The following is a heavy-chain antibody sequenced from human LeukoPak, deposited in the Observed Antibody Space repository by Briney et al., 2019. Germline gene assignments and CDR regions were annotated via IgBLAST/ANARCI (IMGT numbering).Heavy chain of an antibody. J-gene: IGHJ4*02. CDR3: ARGRECRLSFHY. CDR1: GGTFSSYA. D-gene: IGHD3-10*01. V-gene: IGHV1-69*06. CDR2: IIPIFGTA. Sequence: SVKVSCKASGGTFSSYAISWVRQAPGQGLEWMGGIIPIFGTANYAQKFQGRGTITADKSTSTAYMALSRKRSEDTAVYYCARGRECRLSFHYWGQGTLITVSS.